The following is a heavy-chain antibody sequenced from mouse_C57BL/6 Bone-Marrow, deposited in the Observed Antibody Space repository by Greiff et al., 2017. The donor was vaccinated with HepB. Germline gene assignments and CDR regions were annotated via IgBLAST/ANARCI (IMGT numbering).Heavy chain of an antibody. V-gene: IGHV5-4*01. J-gene: IGHJ4*01. CDR1: GFTFSSYA. CDR2: ISDGGSYT. D-gene: IGHD1-1*02. Sequence: EVQGVESGGGLVKPGGSLKLSCAASGFTFSSYAMSWVRQTPEKRLEWVATISDGGSYTYYPDNVKGRFTISRDNAKNNLYLQMSHLKSEDTAMYYCARGYYGEGYAMDYWGQGTSVTVSS. CDR3: ARGYYGEGYAMDY.